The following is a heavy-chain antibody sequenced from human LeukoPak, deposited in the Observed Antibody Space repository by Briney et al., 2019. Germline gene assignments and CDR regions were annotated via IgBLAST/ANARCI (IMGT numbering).Heavy chain of an antibody. V-gene: IGHV1-18*01. Sequence: GASVKVSCKASGYTFTSYGISWVRRAPGQGLEWMGWISAYNGNTNYAQKLQGRVTMTTDTSTSTAYMELRSLRSDDTAVYYCAREKYYYDSSGYYPFDYWGQGTLVTVSS. CDR3: AREKYYYDSSGYYPFDY. CDR1: GYTFTSYG. D-gene: IGHD3-22*01. J-gene: IGHJ4*02. CDR2: ISAYNGNT.